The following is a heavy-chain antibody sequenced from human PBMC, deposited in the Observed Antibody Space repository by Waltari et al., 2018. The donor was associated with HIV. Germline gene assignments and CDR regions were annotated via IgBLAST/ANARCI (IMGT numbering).Heavy chain of an antibody. Sequence: QVQLQESGPGLVKPSETLSLTCAVSGYSISSGYYWGWIRQPPGKGLAWIGSIYHSGSTYYNPSLKSRVTISVDTSKNQFSLKLSSVTAADTAVYYCARDWYYDSSGYSGMDVWGQGTTVTVSS. D-gene: IGHD3-22*01. CDR1: GYSISSGYY. CDR3: ARDWYYDSSGYSGMDV. CDR2: IYHSGST. V-gene: IGHV4-38-2*02. J-gene: IGHJ6*02.